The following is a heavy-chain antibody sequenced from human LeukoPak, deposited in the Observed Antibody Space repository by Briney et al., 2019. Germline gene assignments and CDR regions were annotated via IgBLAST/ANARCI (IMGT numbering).Heavy chain of an antibody. CDR1: GGTFTSYG. V-gene: IGHV1-18*01. Sequence: ASVKVSCKASGGTFTSYGISWVRQAPGQGLEWMGWISAYNGNTNYAQKLQGRVTMTTDTSTSTAYMELRSLRSDDTAVYYCARAAMIVVVHDAFDIWGQGTMVTVSS. CDR3: ARAAMIVVVHDAFDI. CDR2: ISAYNGNT. J-gene: IGHJ3*02. D-gene: IGHD3-22*01.